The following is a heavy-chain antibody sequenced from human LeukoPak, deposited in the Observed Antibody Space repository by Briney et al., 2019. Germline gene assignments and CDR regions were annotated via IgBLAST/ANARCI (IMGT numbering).Heavy chain of an antibody. J-gene: IGHJ4*02. D-gene: IGHD1-1*01. CDR3: TRGTGTTADEIDY. V-gene: IGHV3-43*01. CDR1: GFTFDDYT. Sequence: GGSLRLSCAASGFTFDDYTMHWVRQAPGKGLEWVSLISWDGGSTYYADSVKGRFTISRDNSKNSLYLQMNSLRTEDTALYYCTRGTGTTADEIDYWGQGTLVTVSS. CDR2: ISWDGGST.